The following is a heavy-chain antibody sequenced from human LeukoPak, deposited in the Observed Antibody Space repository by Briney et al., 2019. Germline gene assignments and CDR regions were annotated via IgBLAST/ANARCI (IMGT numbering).Heavy chain of an antibody. J-gene: IGHJ4*02. V-gene: IGHV5-51*01. Sequence: GESLKISCKGSGYSFTSYWIGWVRQMPGKGLEWMGIIYPGDSDTRYSPSFQGQATISADKSISTAYLQWSSLKASDTAMYYCASYYYDSSGGGDYYFDYWGQGTLVTVSS. CDR2: IYPGDSDT. D-gene: IGHD3-22*01. CDR1: GYSFTSYW. CDR3: ASYYYDSSGGGDYYFDY.